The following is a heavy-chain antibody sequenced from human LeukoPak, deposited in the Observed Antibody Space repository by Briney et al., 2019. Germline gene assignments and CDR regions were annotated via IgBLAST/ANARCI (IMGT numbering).Heavy chain of an antibody. CDR3: ARDLGVRYNWNYLSPIWFDP. CDR2: IYTSGST. CDR1: GGSISSYY. Sequence: SGPTLVKPSETLSLTCTVSGGSISSYYWSWIRQPAGKGLEWIGRIYTSGSTNYTPSLKSRVTMSVDTSKNQFSLKLSSVTAADTAVYYCARDLGVRYNWNYLSPIWFDPWGQGTLVTVSS. D-gene: IGHD1-7*01. J-gene: IGHJ5*02. V-gene: IGHV4-4*07.